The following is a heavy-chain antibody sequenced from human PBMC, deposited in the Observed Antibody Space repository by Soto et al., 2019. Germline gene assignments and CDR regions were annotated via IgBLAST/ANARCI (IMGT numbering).Heavy chain of an antibody. D-gene: IGHD3-22*01. Sequence: QITLKESGPTLVKPTQTLTLTCTFSGFSLSTSGVGVGWIRQPPGKALEWLTLICWDDNKRYNPSLNSTLTITKATSKNQVVLTITNMDPVDTGTFYCAHTSSGNFYWFDSWGQGTLVTVSS. J-gene: IGHJ5*01. CDR1: GFSLSTSGVG. V-gene: IGHV2-5*02. CDR3: AHTSSGNFYWFDS. CDR2: ICWDDNK.